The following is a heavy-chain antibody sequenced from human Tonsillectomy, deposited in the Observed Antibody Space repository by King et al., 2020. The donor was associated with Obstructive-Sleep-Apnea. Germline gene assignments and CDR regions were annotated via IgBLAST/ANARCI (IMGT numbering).Heavy chain of an antibody. J-gene: IGHJ5*02. V-gene: IGHV3-23*04. CDR3: AKVKYQRPGHRWFDP. D-gene: IGHD2-2*01. CDR2: ISGSGGST. Sequence: VQLVESGGGLVQPGGSLRLSCAASGFTFSSYAMSWVRQAPGKGLEGVSAISGSGGSTYYADSVKGLFTISRDNSKNTLYLKMNSRRAGDTAVLYCAKVKYQRPGHRWFDPWGQRTLVTVSS. CDR1: GFTFSSYA.